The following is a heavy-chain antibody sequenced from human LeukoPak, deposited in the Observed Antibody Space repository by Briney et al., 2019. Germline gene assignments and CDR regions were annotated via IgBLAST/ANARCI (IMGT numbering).Heavy chain of an antibody. V-gene: IGHV5-51*01. J-gene: IGHJ4*02. CDR3: ARLIYYGSGRTYFFDS. CDR2: IYPSDSET. Sequence: GESLKISCKGSGYSFNTFWIGWVRQTPETGLEWMGNIYPSDSETKYKPSFQGQVTISVDKSISTAYLRLSSPKASDTAIYYCARLIYYGSGRTYFFDSWGQGTLVTVSS. CDR1: GYSFNTFW. D-gene: IGHD3-10*01.